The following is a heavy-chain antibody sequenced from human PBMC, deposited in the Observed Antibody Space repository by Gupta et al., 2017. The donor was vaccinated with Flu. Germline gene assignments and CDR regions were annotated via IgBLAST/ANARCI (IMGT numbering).Heavy chain of an antibody. CDR3: ASMNVDTAMEADNWFDP. J-gene: IGHJ5*02. CDR1: GFTFSSYE. D-gene: IGHD5-18*01. CDR2: ISSSGSTI. Sequence: EVQLVESGGGLVQPGGSLRLSCAASGFTFSSYEMNWVRQAPGKGLEWVSYISSSGSTIYYADSVKGRFTISRDNAKNSLYLQMNSLRAEDTAVYYCASMNVDTAMEADNWFDPWGQGTLVTVSS. V-gene: IGHV3-48*03.